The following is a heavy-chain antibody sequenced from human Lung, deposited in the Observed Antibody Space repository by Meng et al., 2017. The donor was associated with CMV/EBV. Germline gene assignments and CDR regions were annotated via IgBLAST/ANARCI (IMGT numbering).Heavy chain of an antibody. J-gene: IGHJ5*02. D-gene: IGHD2-15*01. V-gene: IGHV1-69*05. CDR1: GDTCSKLA. CDR2: IIPTFNTI. CDR3: VRDRIGWFDP. Sequence: PCQASGDTCSKLAISWLRQTPEQGLEWMGGIIPTFNTIKYAQKFQGRLTITTDRSTSTAYMDLSSLRSDDTAVYYCVRDRIGWFDPWGQGTLVTVSS.